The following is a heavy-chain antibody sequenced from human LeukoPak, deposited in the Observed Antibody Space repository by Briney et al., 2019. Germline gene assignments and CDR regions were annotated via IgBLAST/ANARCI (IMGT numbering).Heavy chain of an antibody. CDR1: GFTFSSYG. V-gene: IGHV3-30*02. CDR2: IRYDGSNK. D-gene: IGHD2-2*01. Sequence: GGSLRLSCAASGFTFSSYGMHWVRQAPGKGLEWVAFIRYDGSNKYYADSVKGRFTISRDNSKNTLYLQMNSLRAEDTAVYYCAEGQLGYCSSTSCYGFDYWGQGTLVTVSS. J-gene: IGHJ4*02. CDR3: AEGQLGYCSSTSCYGFDY.